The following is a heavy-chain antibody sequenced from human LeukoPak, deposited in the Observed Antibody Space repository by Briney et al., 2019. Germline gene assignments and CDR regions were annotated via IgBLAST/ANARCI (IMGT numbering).Heavy chain of an antibody. CDR1: GFTFSSYD. D-gene: IGHD3-10*01. Sequence: PGGSLRLSCAASGFTFSSYDMHWVRQATGKGPEWVSSIGPAGDTNYPGSVKGRFTISRENAKNSLYLQMNSLRAGDTAVYYCARLGALVRGVDYYYGMDVWGQGTTVTVSS. CDR3: ARLGALVRGVDYYYGMDV. CDR2: IGPAGDT. V-gene: IGHV3-13*04. J-gene: IGHJ6*02.